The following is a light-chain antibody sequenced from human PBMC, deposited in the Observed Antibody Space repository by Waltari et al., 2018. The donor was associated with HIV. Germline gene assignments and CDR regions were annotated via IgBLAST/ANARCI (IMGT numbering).Light chain of an antibody. Sequence: IVLTQSPATLSLSAGERATLSCRASQSVSSFLAWYQQRPGQAPRLLIFAASNRATGIPARFSGSGSGTDFTLTISSLEPEDFAVYYCQQRVNWPPLSFGGGTKVEIK. CDR1: QSVSSF. V-gene: IGKV3-11*01. CDR3: QQRVNWPPLS. CDR2: AAS. J-gene: IGKJ4*01.